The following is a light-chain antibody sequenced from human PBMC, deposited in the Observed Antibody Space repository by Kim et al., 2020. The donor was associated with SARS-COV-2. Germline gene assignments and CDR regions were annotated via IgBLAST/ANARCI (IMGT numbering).Light chain of an antibody. V-gene: IGKV2-30*01. CDR3: MQGTQWPYT. J-gene: IGKJ2*01. CDR2: KVS. CDR1: QSLVDSDGNTY. Sequence: QPASSSCRSSQSLVDSDGNTYLNWFQQRPGHSPRRLIYKVSNRDSGVPDRFSGSGSGTVFTLKISRVEAEDGGIYYCMQGTQWPYTFGQGTKLEI.